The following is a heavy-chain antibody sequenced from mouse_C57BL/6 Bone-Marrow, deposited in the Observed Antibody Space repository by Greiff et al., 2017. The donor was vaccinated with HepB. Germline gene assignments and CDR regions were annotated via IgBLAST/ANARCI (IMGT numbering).Heavy chain of an antibody. D-gene: IGHD1-1*01. V-gene: IGHV1-26*01. CDR2: INPNNGGT. Sequence: VQLQQSGPELVKPGASVKISCKASGYTFTDYYMNWVKQSHGKSLEWIGDINPNNGGTSYNQKFKGKATLTVDKSSSTAYMELRSLTSEDSAVYYCARRGEVTTVVALDYWGQGTTLTVSS. CDR1: GYTFTDYY. CDR3: ARRGEVTTVVALDY. J-gene: IGHJ2*01.